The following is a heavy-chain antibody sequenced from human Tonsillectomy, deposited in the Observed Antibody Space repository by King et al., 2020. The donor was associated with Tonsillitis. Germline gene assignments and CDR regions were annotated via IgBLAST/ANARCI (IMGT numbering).Heavy chain of an antibody. J-gene: IGHJ3*02. CDR3: AREGHDTSGPNAFDI. CDR1: GGSISSGGYS. CDR2: IYHSGST. Sequence: QLQESGSGLVKPSQTLSLTCAVSGGSISSGGYSWTWIRQPPGKGLEWIGYIYHSGSTYYNPSLKSRVTISLDRSKNHFSLKLNSVTAADTAVYYCAREGHDTSGPNAFDIWGQGTVVTVSS. D-gene: IGHD3-22*01. V-gene: IGHV4-30-2*01.